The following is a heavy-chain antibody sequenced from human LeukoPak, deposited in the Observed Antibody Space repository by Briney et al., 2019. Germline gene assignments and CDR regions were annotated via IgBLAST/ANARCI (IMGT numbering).Heavy chain of an antibody. V-gene: IGHV3-33*06. J-gene: IGHJ3*02. CDR2: IWYDGSNK. Sequence: QAGRSLRLSCAASGFIFSSYGMHWVRPAPGKGLEWVAVIWYDGSNKYYADSVKGRFTISRDNSKNTLYLQMNSLRAETTAVYYCAKDERLGAYCGGDYYHDAFDIWGQGTMVTVSS. D-gene: IGHD2-21*02. CDR3: AKDERLGAYCGGDYYHDAFDI. CDR1: GFIFSSYG.